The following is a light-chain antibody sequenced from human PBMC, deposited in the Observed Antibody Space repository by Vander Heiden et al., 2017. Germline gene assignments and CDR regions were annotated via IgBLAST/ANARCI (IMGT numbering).Light chain of an antibody. V-gene: IGKV2-28*01. CDR1: QSLLNSNGYNY. J-gene: IGKJ1*01. CDR2: LGS. Sequence: DIVMTQSPLSLPVTLGEPASISCRSSQSLLNSNGYNYLDWSLQKPGQSPQLLIYLGSNRASGVPDRFSGSGSGTDFTLKISGVEAEDVGVYYCRQALQTPWTFGQGTKVEIK. CDR3: RQALQTPWT.